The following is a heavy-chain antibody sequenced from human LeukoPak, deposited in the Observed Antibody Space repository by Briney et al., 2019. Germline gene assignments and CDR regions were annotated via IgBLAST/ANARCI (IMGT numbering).Heavy chain of an antibody. Sequence: SETLSLTCTVSGFSISTYYWSWIRQPPGKGLQWIGYIYYRGSTNYNPSLKSRVTISVDTSKNQFSLQLSSVTAADTAVYYCARGGYTTGGYWYLDLWGRGTLVTVS. V-gene: IGHV4-59*01. D-gene: IGHD4-17*01. J-gene: IGHJ2*01. CDR3: ARGGYTTGGYWYLDL. CDR1: GFSISTYY. CDR2: IYYRGST.